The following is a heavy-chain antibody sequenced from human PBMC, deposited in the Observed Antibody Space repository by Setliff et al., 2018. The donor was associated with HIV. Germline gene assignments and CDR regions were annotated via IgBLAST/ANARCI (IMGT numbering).Heavy chain of an antibody. CDR3: AFSKQMATMAFDY. Sequence: PSETLSLTCRVSGGSIRSDNYYWAWIRQPPGKRLEWIASIHHTGGTYYNPSLKSRVTISVDTSKNQFSLKLSSVTAADTAVYYCAFSKQMATMAFDYWGQGALVTVSS. V-gene: IGHV4-39*01. CDR1: GGSIRSDNYY. D-gene: IGHD5-12*01. J-gene: IGHJ4*02. CDR2: IHHTGGT.